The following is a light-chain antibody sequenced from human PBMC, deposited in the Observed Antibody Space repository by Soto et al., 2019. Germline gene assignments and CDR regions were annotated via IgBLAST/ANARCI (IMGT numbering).Light chain of an antibody. CDR1: QSINNY. CDR2: KAS. J-gene: IGKJ1*01. Sequence: DIQMTQSPSTPSASVGDRVTITCRASQSINNYLAWYQQKPGKAPKLLIYKASSLESGVPSRFSGSGSGTEFTLTISSLQPDDFATYYCQHYNSYSEAFGQGTKVDI. V-gene: IGKV1-5*03. CDR3: QHYNSYSEA.